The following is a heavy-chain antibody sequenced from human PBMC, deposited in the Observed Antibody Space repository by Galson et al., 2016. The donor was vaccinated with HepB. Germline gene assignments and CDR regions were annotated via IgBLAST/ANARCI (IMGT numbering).Heavy chain of an antibody. Sequence: SLRLSCAASGFTFSSYAMSWVRQAPGKGLEWVSVISNSGGSTYYADSVKGRFTISRDNSKNTLYLQMNSLRAEDTAVYYCAGGYYGSGSYYAYWGQGTLVAVPS. CDR3: AGGYYGSGSYYAY. V-gene: IGHV3-23*01. J-gene: IGHJ4*02. CDR1: GFTFSSYA. CDR2: ISNSGGST. D-gene: IGHD3-10*01.